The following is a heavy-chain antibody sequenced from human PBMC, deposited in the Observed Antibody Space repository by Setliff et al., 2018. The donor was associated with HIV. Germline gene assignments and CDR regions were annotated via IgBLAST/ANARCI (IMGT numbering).Heavy chain of an antibody. V-gene: IGHV5-51*01. CDR2: IYPGDSHV. CDR1: GYSFTSYW. D-gene: IGHD2-15*01. CDR3: ARIPRWYYYYMDV. Sequence: GESLTISCKGSGYSFTSYWIGWVRQMPGKGLEWMGIIYPGDSHVRYSPSFQGQVTISADTSISTAYLQWSSLKASGTAMYYCARIPRWYYYYMDVWGKGTTVTVSS. J-gene: IGHJ6*03.